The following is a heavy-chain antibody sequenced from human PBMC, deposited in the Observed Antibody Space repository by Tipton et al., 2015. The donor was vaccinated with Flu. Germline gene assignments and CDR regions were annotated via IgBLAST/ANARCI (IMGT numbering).Heavy chain of an antibody. CDR2: ISWDGGST. V-gene: IGHV3-43D*04. Sequence: GSLRLSCAASGFTFDDYAMHWVRQAPGKGLEWVSLISWDGGSTYYADSVKGRFTISRDNSKNSLYLQMNSLRAEDTALYYCAKASEVGPRDYYDSSGYPNQYYYFDYWGQGTLVTVSS. J-gene: IGHJ4*02. CDR1: GFTFDDYA. D-gene: IGHD3-22*01. CDR3: AKASEVGPRDYYDSSGYPNQYYYFDY.